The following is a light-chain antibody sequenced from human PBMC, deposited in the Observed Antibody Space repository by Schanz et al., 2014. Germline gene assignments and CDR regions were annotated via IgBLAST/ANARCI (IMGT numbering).Light chain of an antibody. Sequence: QSVLTQPASVSGSPGQSITISCTGTSSDVGGYDFVSWYQQHPGKAPKLMIYEVSQWPSGISDRFSGSKSGNTASLTVSGLQAEDEADYYCSSYAGSNNFGVFGGGTKLTVL. CDR3: SSYAGSNNFGV. J-gene: IGLJ3*02. CDR2: EVS. V-gene: IGLV2-14*01. CDR1: SSDVGGYDF.